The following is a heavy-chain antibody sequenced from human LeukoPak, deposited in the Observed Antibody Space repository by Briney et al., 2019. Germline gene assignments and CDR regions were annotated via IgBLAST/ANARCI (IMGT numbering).Heavy chain of an antibody. CDR1: GYTLTELS. CDR3: ATLPLLRYFDWLLYNYFDY. V-gene: IGHV1-24*01. J-gene: IGHJ4*02. D-gene: IGHD3-9*01. CDR2: FDPEDGET. Sequence: ASVKVSCKVSGYTLTELSMHWVRQAPGKGLEWMGGFDPEDGETIYAQKFQGRVTMTEDTSTDTAYMELSSLRSEDTAVYYCATLPLLRYFDWLLYNYFDYWGQGTLVTVSS.